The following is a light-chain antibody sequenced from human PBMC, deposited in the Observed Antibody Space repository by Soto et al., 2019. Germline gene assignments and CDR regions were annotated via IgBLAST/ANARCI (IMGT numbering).Light chain of an antibody. CDR1: QSVSSN. Sequence: IGMSQSPATLSVSPGERATLSCRASQSVSSNLAWYQQKPGQAPRLLIYGASNRATGIPARFSGSGSGTDFTLTISSLEPEDFAVYYCQQRSNWPPEITFGPGTKVDN. CDR2: GAS. V-gene: IGKV3-11*01. CDR3: QQRSNWPPEIT. J-gene: IGKJ3*01.